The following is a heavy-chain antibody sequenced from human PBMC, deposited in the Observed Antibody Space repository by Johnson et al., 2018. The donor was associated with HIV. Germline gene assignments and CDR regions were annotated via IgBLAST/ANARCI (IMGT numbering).Heavy chain of an antibody. Sequence: VQLVESGGGVVQPGRSLRLSCAASGFTFSSYAMHWVRQAPGKGLEWVAVIWYDGSNKYYADSVKGRFTISRDNSKNTLYLQMNSLRVEDTAVYDCARDYDMPRDDAFDIWGQGTMVTVSS. CDR3: ARDYDMPRDDAFDI. J-gene: IGHJ3*02. V-gene: IGHV3-30*04. CDR2: IWYDGSNK. D-gene: IGHD3-9*01. CDR1: GFTFSSYA.